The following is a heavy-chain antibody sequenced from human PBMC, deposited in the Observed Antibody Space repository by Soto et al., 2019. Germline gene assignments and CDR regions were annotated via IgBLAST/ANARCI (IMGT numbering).Heavy chain of an antibody. D-gene: IGHD6-19*01. J-gene: IGHJ6*02. V-gene: IGHV3-33*01. CDR3: ARDGQSLAPYALDV. Sequence: QVQVVESGGGVVQPGRSLRLSCTASGFTFSGHAMHWVRQPPGKGLEWVAQIWYDGSNKYYADSVKGRFTISRDNSKTTRYVQMDSLRVEDTAVYYCARDGQSLAPYALDVWGQGTSVTVSS. CDR2: IWYDGSNK. CDR1: GFTFSGHA.